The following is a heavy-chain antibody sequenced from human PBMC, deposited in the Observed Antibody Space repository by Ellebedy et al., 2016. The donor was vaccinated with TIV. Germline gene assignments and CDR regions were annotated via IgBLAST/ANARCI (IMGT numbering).Heavy chain of an antibody. D-gene: IGHD5-24*01. CDR2: IKQDGSEK. CDR3: ARDRDRYFDY. Sequence: GESLKISXAASGFTFSSYWMSWVRQAPGKGLEWVAKIKQDGSEKYYVASVKGRFTISRDNAENSLYLQMNSLRAEDTAVYYCARDRDRYFDYWGQGTLVTVSS. J-gene: IGHJ4*02. V-gene: IGHV3-7*01. CDR1: GFTFSSYW.